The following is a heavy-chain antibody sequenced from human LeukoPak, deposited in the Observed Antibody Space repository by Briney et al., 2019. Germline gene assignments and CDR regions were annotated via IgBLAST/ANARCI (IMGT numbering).Heavy chain of an antibody. D-gene: IGHD3-22*01. CDR1: GFTFSSYG. CDR2: IRYDGSNK. J-gene: IGHJ4*02. Sequence: PGGSLKLSCAASGFTFSSYGMHWVRQAPGKGLEWAAFIRYDGSNKYYADSVKGRLTISRDNSKNTVFLQMNSLRDEDTAVYYCAKGLYYYDSSGHPDWGQGTLVTVSS. V-gene: IGHV3-30*02. CDR3: AKGLYYYDSSGHPD.